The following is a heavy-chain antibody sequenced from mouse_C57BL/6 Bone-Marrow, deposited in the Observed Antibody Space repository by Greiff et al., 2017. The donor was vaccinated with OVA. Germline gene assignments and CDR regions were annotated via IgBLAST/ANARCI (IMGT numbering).Heavy chain of an antibody. CDR2: IYPGSGST. J-gene: IGHJ4*01. CDR1: GYTFTSYW. D-gene: IGHD4-1*01. V-gene: IGHV1-55*01. Sequence: QVQLQQPGAELAKPGASVKMSCKASGYTFTSYWITWVKQRPGQGLEWIGDIYPGSGSTNYNEKFKSKATMTVDTSSSTAYMQLSSLTSEDSAVYYCARLGNWDKRNAMDYWGQGTSVTVSS. CDR3: ARLGNWDKRNAMDY.